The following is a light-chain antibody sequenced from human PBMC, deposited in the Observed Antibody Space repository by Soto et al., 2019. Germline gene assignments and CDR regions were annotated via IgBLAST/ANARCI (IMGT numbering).Light chain of an antibody. CDR1: SSNIGAGYE. Sequence: QSVLTHPPSVSGAPGQRVTISCTGSSSNIGAGYEVHWFQQLPGTAPKLLIYGNTNRPSGVPDRFSGSKSDTSASLAITGLQPGDEADYYCQSYDSSLSVLYVFGTGTKVTVL. CDR3: QSYDSSLSVLYV. J-gene: IGLJ1*01. V-gene: IGLV1-40*01. CDR2: GNT.